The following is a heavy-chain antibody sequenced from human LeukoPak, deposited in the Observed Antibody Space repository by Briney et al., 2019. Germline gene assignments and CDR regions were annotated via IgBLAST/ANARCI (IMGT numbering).Heavy chain of an antibody. Sequence: PSETLSLTCTVSGGAISSRSYYWGWIRQPPGRGLEWIGSVYYSGSTFYNPSLKSRVTISVDTSKNQFSLKLSSVTAADTAVYYCARHGDYYDSSGPRSWFDPWGQGSLVTVSS. V-gene: IGHV4-39*01. CDR2: VYYSGST. J-gene: IGHJ5*02. D-gene: IGHD3-22*01. CDR3: ARHGDYYDSSGPRSWFDP. CDR1: GGAISSRSYY.